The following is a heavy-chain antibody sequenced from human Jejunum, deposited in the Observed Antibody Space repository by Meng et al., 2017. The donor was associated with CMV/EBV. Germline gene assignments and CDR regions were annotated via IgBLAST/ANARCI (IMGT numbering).Heavy chain of an antibody. CDR3: ARQWSSGGSCYPSCFPDY. V-gene: IGHV4-39*01. D-gene: IGHD2-15*01. CDR1: ISSRSDY. CDR2: IYYSGST. J-gene: IGHJ4*02. Sequence: ISSRSDYWGWIRQPPGKGLEWIGSIYYSGSTYYNPSLKSRVTISVDTSKNQVSLKLSSVTAADTAVYYCARQWSSGGSCYPSCFPDYWGQGTLVTVSS.